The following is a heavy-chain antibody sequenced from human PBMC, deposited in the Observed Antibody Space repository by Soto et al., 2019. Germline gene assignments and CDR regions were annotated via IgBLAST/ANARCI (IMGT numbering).Heavy chain of an antibody. CDR2: ISAYNGNT. CDR1: GYTFTSYG. D-gene: IGHD3-16*01. V-gene: IGHV1-18*04. J-gene: IGHJ4*02. Sequence: ASVKVSCKASGYTFTSYGISWVRQAPGQGLEWMGWISAYNGNTNYVDSVRGRFTISRDNAKTSLYLQVNSLRAEDTAVYYCAKGGHIDFCGQGTLVTVSS. CDR3: AKGGHIDF.